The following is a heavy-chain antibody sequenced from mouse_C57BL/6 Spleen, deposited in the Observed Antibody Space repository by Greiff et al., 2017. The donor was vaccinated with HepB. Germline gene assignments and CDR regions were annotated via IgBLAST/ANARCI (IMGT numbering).Heavy chain of an antibody. CDR3: AREGSDYGSSFDY. J-gene: IGHJ2*01. D-gene: IGHD1-1*01. Sequence: EVKLMESGGGLVKPGGSLKLSCAASGFTFSSYAMSWVRQTPEKRLEWVATISDGGSYTYYPDNVKGRFTISRDNAKNNLYLQMSHLKSEDTAMYYCAREGSDYGSSFDYWGQGTTLTVSS. CDR1: GFTFSSYA. CDR2: ISDGGSYT. V-gene: IGHV5-4*01.